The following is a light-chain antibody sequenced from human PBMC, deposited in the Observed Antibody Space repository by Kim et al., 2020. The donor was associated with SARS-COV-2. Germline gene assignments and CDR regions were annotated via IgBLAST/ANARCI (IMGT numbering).Light chain of an antibody. CDR1: SSKLGSGYD. Sequence: QRVTISCTGSSSKLGSGYDVHWYQQLPGTAPKFLIYSNNNRPSGVPDRFSASKSGTSASLAITGLQAEDEADYFCQSFDRSLNTYVFGSGTKVTVL. CDR2: SNN. V-gene: IGLV1-40*01. CDR3: QSFDRSLNTYV. J-gene: IGLJ1*01.